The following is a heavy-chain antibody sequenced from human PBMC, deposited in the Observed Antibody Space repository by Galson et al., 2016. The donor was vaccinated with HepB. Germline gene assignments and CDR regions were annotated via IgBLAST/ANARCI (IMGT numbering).Heavy chain of an antibody. CDR3: NTNYYNGYDRPFDY. J-gene: IGHJ4*02. Sequence: SLRLSCATSGFTFNNVWMSWVRQAPGKGLEWIGRIKRKPDGGTTDFAAPVRGRFTISRDDSRNTLYLQLNSLRIEDTAIYYCNTNYYNGYDRPFDYWGQGVLVTVSS. CDR2: IKRKPDGGTT. V-gene: IGHV3-15*01. CDR1: GFTFNNVW. D-gene: IGHD5-12*01.